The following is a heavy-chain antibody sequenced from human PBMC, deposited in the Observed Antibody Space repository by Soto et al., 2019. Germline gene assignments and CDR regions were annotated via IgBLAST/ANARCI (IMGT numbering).Heavy chain of an antibody. CDR3: ARRSSSSLGSLFDP. V-gene: IGHV4-39*01. CDR1: GGSISSSTYY. J-gene: IGHJ5*02. D-gene: IGHD6-6*01. CDR2: MHYTGNK. Sequence: PSETLSLTCTVSGGSISSSTYYWDWIRQPPGKGLEWIGAMHYTGNKNYNPSLESRVTMSVDTSKNQFSLKLSSVTPTDTAVYYCARRSSSSLGSLFDPWGRGILVTVSS.